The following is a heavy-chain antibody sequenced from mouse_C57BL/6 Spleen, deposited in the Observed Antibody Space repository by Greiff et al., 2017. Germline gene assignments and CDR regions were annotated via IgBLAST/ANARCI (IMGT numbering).Heavy chain of an antibody. CDR3: ARRGYLDY. V-gene: IGHV1-55*01. CDR2: IYPGSGST. CDR1: GYTFTSYW. Sequence: VQLQQSGAELVKPGASVKMSCKASGYTFTSYWITWVKQRPGQGLEWIGDIYPGSGSTNYNEKFKSKDTLTVDTSSSTAYMNRSSLTSEDSAFYYCARRGYLDYWGQGTTLTVSS. J-gene: IGHJ2*01.